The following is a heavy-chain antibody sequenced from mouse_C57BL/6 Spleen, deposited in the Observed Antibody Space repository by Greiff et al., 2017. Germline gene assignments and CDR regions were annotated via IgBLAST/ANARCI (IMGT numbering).Heavy chain of an antibody. CDR3: ATEGITTVVANYFDY. CDR2: ISSGSSTI. V-gene: IGHV5-17*01. J-gene: IGHJ2*01. D-gene: IGHD1-1*01. CDR1: GFTFSDYG. Sequence: EVQLVESGGGLVKPGGSLKLSCAASGFTFSDYGMHWVRQAPEKGLEWVAYISSGSSTIYYADTVKGRFTIARDNAKNTLFLQMTSLRSEDTAMYYCATEGITTVVANYFDYWGQGTTLTVSS.